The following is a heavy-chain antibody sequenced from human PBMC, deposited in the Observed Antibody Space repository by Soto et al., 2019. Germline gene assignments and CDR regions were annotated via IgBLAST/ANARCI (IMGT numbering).Heavy chain of an antibody. V-gene: IGHV3-23*01. D-gene: IGHD2-15*01. Sequence: EVQLLESGGGVVQPGGSLRLSCAASGFTFSSYAMSWVRQAPGKGLEWVSAISGSGGSTYYADSVKGRFTISRDNSKNTLYLQMNSLRAEDTAVYYCAKGLRSEGYFDLWGRGTLVTVSS. CDR3: AKGLRSEGYFDL. CDR2: ISGSGGST. CDR1: GFTFSSYA. J-gene: IGHJ2*01.